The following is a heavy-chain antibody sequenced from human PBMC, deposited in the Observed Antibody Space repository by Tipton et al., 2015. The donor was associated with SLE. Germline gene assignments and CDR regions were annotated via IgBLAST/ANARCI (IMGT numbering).Heavy chain of an antibody. Sequence: QLVQSGAEVKKPGASVKVSCKASGYRFISYGINWVRQAPGQGLEWMGWISAYNGYTIYAQKLQGRVTMTTDTSTTTAYMELRSLRSDDTAVYYCASGGGSSWWDYYYYGMDVWGQGTAVTVSS. CDR2: ISAYNGYT. CDR3: ASGGGSSWWDYYYYGMDV. V-gene: IGHV1-18*01. CDR1: GYRFISYG. D-gene: IGHD1-26*01. J-gene: IGHJ6*02.